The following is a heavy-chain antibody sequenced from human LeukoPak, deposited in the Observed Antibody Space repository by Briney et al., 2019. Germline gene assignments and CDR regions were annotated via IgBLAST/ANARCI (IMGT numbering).Heavy chain of an antibody. CDR3: ARDAQLLWFGEFYAFDI. CDR1: GGSISSGSYY. J-gene: IGHJ3*02. D-gene: IGHD3-10*01. V-gene: IGHV4-61*02. CDR2: IYTSGST. Sequence: PSETLSLTCTVSGGSISSGSYYWSWIRQPAGKGLEWIGRIYTSGSTNYNPSLKSRVTISVDTSKNQFSLKLSSVTAADTAVYYCARDAQLLWFGEFYAFDIWGQGTMVTVSS.